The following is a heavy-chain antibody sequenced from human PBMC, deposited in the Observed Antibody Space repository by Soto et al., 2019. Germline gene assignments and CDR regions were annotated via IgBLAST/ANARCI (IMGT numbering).Heavy chain of an antibody. D-gene: IGHD6-19*01. J-gene: IGHJ2*01. CDR2: IYHSGST. V-gene: IGHV4-4*02. CDR3: ARGPQSVLAEDLNLSERHFDL. Sequence: QVQLQESGPGLVKPSGTLSLTCAVSSGSISSSNWWSWVRQPPGKGLEWFGEIYHSGSTNYYPSRKGRVTRSVDRSKTQCSLKLSYVPAAETPVYYCARGPQSVLAEDLNLSERHFDLGGRGTLVTVSS. CDR1: SGSISSSNW.